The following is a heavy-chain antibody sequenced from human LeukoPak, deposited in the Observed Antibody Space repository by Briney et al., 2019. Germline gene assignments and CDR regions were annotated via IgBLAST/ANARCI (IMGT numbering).Heavy chain of an antibody. D-gene: IGHD6-13*01. V-gene: IGHV3-23*01. CDR3: AKARGGGSSWYCLDY. J-gene: IGHJ4*02. CDR1: GFTFSSDA. CDR2: ISGSVGST. Sequence: GGSLRVSCAASGFTFSSDAMSCVRQAPGKGLEWVSAISGSVGSTYYADSVKGRFTISRGNSKNTLYLQMNSLRAEDTAVYYCAKARGGGSSWYCLDYRGQGTLVTVSS.